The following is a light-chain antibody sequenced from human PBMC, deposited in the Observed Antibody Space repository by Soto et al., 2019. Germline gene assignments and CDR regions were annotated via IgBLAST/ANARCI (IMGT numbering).Light chain of an antibody. CDR2: EAS. V-gene: IGKV3-20*01. Sequence: ENVLTQSPGTLSLSPGERATLSCRASQTVRSNYLAWYQQKPGQTPRLLIYEASSRFTGIPDRFTGSGSGRDFTVTISRLEPEDFAVYYCQQYGRSPFTFGPGTKVDIK. CDR1: QTVRSNY. CDR3: QQYGRSPFT. J-gene: IGKJ3*01.